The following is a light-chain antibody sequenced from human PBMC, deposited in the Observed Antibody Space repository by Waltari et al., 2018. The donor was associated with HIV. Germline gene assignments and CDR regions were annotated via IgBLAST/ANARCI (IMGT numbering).Light chain of an antibody. CDR3: QSFDTNNQWV. CDR2: EDY. J-gene: IGLJ3*02. V-gene: IGLV6-57*03. Sequence: NFMLTQPHSVSESPEKTVTISCTRTSGSIASNYAQWFQQRPGKAPTAILYEDYQRPAGVPDRFSGTLDESSNSASLTISGVKTEDEADYYCQSFDTNNQWVFGGGTRLTVL. CDR1: SGSIASNY.